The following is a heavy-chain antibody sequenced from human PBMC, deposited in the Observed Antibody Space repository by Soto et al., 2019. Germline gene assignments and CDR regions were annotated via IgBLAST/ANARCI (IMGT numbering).Heavy chain of an antibody. V-gene: IGHV3-30*18. CDR2: ISYDGSNK. J-gene: IGHJ6*02. D-gene: IGHD3-10*01. CDR3: AKDSNTHYYYYYGMDV. CDR1: GFTFSSYG. Sequence: RLSCAASGFTFSSYGMHWVRQAPGKGLEWVAVISYDGSNKYYADSVKGRFTISRDNSKNTLYLQMNSLRAEDTAVYYCAKDSNTHYYYYYGMDVWGQGTTVTVSS.